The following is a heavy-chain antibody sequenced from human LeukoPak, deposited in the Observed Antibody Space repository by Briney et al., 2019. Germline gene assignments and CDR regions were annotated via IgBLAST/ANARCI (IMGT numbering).Heavy chain of an antibody. CDR2: IKQDGSEK. V-gene: IGHV3-7*01. CDR1: GVTFSSYW. D-gene: IGHD3-22*01. J-gene: IGHJ4*02. CDR3: ARAWGSSGAHFDY. Sequence: WGSLRLSCAASGVTFSSYWMSWVRQAPGKGLEWVANIKQDGSEKYYVDPVKRRFTISRENGKNSLYLQMNSLRVEDTAVFYCARAWGSSGAHFDYWGQGTLVTVYS.